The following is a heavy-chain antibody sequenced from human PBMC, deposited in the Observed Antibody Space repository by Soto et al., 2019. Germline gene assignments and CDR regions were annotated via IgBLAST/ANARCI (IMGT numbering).Heavy chain of an antibody. CDR2: IYYSGST. D-gene: IGHD6-19*01. CDR3: ARDHRVAGTTD. CDR1: GGSVNSGSYY. J-gene: IGHJ4*02. Sequence: PSETLSLTCTVSGGSVNSGSYYWSWIRQPPGKGLEWIGYIYYSGSTNYNPSLKSRVTISVDTSKNQFSLKLSSVTAADTAVYYCARDHRVAGTTDWGQGTLVTVSS. V-gene: IGHV4-61*01.